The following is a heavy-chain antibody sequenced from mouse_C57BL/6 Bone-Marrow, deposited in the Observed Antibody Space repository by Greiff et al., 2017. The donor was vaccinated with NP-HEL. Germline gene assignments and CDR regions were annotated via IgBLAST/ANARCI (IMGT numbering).Heavy chain of an antibody. CDR1: GFSLTSYG. V-gene: IGHV2-2*01. D-gene: IGHD4-1*01. J-gene: IGHJ2*01. CDR3: ARISGTTYYFDY. Sequence: QVQLQQSGPGLVQPSQSLSITCTVSGFSLTSYGVHWVRQSPGKGLEWLGVIWSGGSTDYNAAFISRLSISKDNSKSQVFFKMNSLQADDTAIYYCARISGTTYYFDYWGQGTTLTVSS. CDR2: IWSGGST.